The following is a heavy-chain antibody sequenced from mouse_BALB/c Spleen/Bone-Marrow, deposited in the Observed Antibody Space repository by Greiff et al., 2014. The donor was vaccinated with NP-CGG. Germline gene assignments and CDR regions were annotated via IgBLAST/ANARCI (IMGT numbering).Heavy chain of an antibody. CDR3: ARGDPMDY. V-gene: IGHV1-80*01. Sequence: QVQLKESGAELVRPGSSVKISCKASGYAFSSYWMNWVKQRPGQGLEWIGQIYPGDGDTNYNGKFKGKATLTADKSSSTAYMQLSSLTSEDSAVYFCARGDPMDYWGQGTSVTVSS. CDR1: GYAFSSYW. CDR2: IYPGDGDT. J-gene: IGHJ4*01.